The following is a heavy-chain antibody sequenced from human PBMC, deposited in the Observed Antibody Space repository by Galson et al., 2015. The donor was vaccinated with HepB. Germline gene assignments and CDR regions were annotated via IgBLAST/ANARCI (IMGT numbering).Heavy chain of an antibody. CDR3: ARDRTAREYYYYGMDV. CDR1: GFTFSSYA. Sequence: SLRLSCAASGFTFSSYAMHWVRQAPGKGLEWVAVISYDGSNKYYADSVKGRFTISRDNSKNTLYLQMNSLRAEDTAVYYCARDRTAREYYYYGMDVWGQGTTVTVSS. CDR2: ISYDGSNK. V-gene: IGHV3-30-3*01. J-gene: IGHJ6*02. D-gene: IGHD5-18*01.